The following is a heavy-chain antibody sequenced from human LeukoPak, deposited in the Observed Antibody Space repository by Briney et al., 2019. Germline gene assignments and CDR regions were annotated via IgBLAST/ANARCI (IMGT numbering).Heavy chain of an antibody. CDR3: AKGLSGDYIFDY. Sequence: GGSLRLSCATSEFTFNNYAMSRVRQAPGKGLEWVSAISGSGDGTYYADSVKGRFTISRDNSKNTLYLQTNSLRAEDTAVYYCAKGLSGDYIFDYWGQGALVTVSS. V-gene: IGHV3-23*01. J-gene: IGHJ4*02. CDR1: EFTFNNYA. D-gene: IGHD4-17*01. CDR2: ISGSGDGT.